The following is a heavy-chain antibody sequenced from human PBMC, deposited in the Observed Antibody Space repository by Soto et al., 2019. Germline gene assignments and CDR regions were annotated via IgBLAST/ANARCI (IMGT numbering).Heavy chain of an antibody. J-gene: IGHJ4*02. CDR3: XXXXXXVAATREYYFDY. Sequence: QVQLVESGGGVVQPGRSLRLSCAASGFTFSSYGMHWVRQAPGKGLEWVAVIWYDGSNKYYADSVKGRFTISRDNSKNTLYLQMNSLRAEDTAVYYXXXXXXXVAATREYYFDYWGQGTLVTVSS. V-gene: IGHV3-33*01. D-gene: IGHD2-15*01. CDR1: GFTFSSYG. CDR2: IWYDGSNK.